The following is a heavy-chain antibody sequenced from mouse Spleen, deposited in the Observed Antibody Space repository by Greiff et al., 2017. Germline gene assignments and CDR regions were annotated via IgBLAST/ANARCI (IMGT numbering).Heavy chain of an antibody. CDR2: INPGSGGT. Sequence: QVQLKESGAELVRPGTSVKVSCKASGYAFTNYLIEWVKQRPGQGLEWIGVINPGSGGTNYNEKFKGKATLTADKSSSTAYMQLSSLTSEDSAVYFCARGGYDGWFAYWGQGTLVTVSA. V-gene: IGHV1-54*01. CDR3: ARGGYDGWFAY. D-gene: IGHD2-2*01. CDR1: GYAFTNYL. J-gene: IGHJ3*01.